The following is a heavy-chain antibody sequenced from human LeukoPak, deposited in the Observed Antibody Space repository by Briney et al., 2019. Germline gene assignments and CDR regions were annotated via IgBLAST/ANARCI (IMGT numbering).Heavy chain of an antibody. D-gene: IGHD3-22*01. CDR3: ARGYFDSSGYYSLPEY. V-gene: IGHV4-59*11. CDR2: MYYSGST. J-gene: IGHJ4*02. CDR1: GGSIKSHY. Sequence: PSETLSLSCTVSGGSIKSHYWSWIRQPPGKGLEWTGYMYYSGSTYYNPSLRGRVTISLDTSKNQFSLKMSSVTLADTAVYYCARGYFDSSGYYSLPEYWGQGTLVTVSS.